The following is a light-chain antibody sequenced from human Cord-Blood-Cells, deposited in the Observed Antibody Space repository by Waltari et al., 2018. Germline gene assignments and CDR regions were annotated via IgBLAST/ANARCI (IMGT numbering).Light chain of an antibody. CDR3: QQYNSYSMYT. CDR2: KAS. J-gene: IGKJ2*01. CDR1: QSISSW. V-gene: IGKV1-5*03. Sequence: DIQMTQYPSTLSASVGDRVTITCRASQSISSWLAWYQQKPGKAPKLLIYKASSLESGVPSRFSGSGSGTEFTLTISSLQPDDFATYYCQQYNSYSMYTFGQGTKLEIE.